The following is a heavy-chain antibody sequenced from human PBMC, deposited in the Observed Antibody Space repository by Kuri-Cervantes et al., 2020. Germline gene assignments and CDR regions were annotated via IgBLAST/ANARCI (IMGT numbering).Heavy chain of an antibody. Sequence: GGSLRLSCAASGFTFSSYAMHWVRQAPGKGLEWVAVISYDGSNKYYADSVKGRFTISRDNSKNTLYLQMSSLRAEDTAVYYCARVPSSYRVPCHLDYWGQGALVTVSS. V-gene: IGHV3-30-3*01. CDR1: GFTFSSYA. CDR3: ARVPSSYRVPCHLDY. D-gene: IGHD1-14*01. J-gene: IGHJ4*02. CDR2: ISYDGSNK.